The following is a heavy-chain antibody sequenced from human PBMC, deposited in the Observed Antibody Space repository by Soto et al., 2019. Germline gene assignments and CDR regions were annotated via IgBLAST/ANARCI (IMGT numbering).Heavy chain of an antibody. D-gene: IGHD6-19*01. Sequence: SDTLSLTCAVSGGSISTSYYNWAWIRQAPGKGLEWIASIYHTGTTYYNPSLKSRVTMSVDTSKNQFSLFLSSVTAADATVYYCARHPTGWPNWFDPWGQGTVVTVSS. CDR1: GGSISTSYYN. J-gene: IGHJ5*02. V-gene: IGHV4-39*01. CDR3: ARHPTGWPNWFDP. CDR2: IYHTGTT.